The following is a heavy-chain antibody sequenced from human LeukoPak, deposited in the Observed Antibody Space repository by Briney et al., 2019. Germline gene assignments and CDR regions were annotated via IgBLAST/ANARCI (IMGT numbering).Heavy chain of an antibody. D-gene: IGHD3-16*01. V-gene: IGHV1-69*04. Sequence: SVNVCCKASGGTFSSYAISWVRQAPGQGLEWMGRIIPILGIANYAQKFQGRVTITADKYTSTAYLELSSLRSEDKAVYYCAREEDDYVSWGQGTPVTVSS. J-gene: IGHJ5*02. CDR1: GGTFSSYA. CDR2: IIPILGIA. CDR3: AREEDDYVS.